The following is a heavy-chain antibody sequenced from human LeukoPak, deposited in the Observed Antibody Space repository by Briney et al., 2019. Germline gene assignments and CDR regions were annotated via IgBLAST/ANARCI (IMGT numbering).Heavy chain of an antibody. CDR2: INPNSGGT. CDR1: GYTFTGYY. V-gene: IGHV1-2*02. Sequence: ASVKVSCKASGYTFTGYYMHWVRQAPGQGLEWMGWINPNSGGTNYAQKFQGRVTMTRDTSISTAYMELSRLRSDDTAVYYCARDKSRRDGYNYDYWGQGTLVTVS. D-gene: IGHD5-24*01. J-gene: IGHJ4*02. CDR3: ARDKSRRDGYNYDY.